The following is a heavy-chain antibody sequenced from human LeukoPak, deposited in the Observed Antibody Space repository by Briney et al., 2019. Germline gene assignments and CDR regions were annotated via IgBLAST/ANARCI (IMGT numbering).Heavy chain of an antibody. J-gene: IGHJ4*02. V-gene: IGHV6-1*01. CDR2: TYYRSKWYS. CDR3: ARDNRYCSGGSCKRGFDY. CDR1: GDSVSSNSAA. D-gene: IGHD2-15*01. Sequence: SQTLSLTCAISGDSVSSNSAAWNWIRQSPSRGLEWLGRTYYRSKWYSDYAVSVKSRITINPDTSKNHFSLQLNSVTPEDTAVYYCARDNRYCSGGSCKRGFDYWGQGTLVTVSS.